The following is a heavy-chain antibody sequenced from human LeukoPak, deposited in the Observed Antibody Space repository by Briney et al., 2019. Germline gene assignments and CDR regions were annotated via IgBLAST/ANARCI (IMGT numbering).Heavy chain of an antibody. CDR1: GGSISSGSYY. Sequence: SETLSLTCTVSGGSISSGSYYWSWIRQPAGKGLEWIGRIYTSGSTIYNPSLKSRVTISLDTSKNQFSLKLSSVTAADTAVYYCVSMPSGWKGHFDYWGQGTLVTVSS. CDR3: VSMPSGWKGHFDY. V-gene: IGHV4-61*02. J-gene: IGHJ4*02. CDR2: IYTSGST. D-gene: IGHD3-10*01.